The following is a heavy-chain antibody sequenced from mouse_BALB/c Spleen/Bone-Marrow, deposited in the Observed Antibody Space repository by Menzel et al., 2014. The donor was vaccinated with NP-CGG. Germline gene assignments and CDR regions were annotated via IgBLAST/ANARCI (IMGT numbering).Heavy chain of an antibody. CDR3: ARGGYDDAVDY. CDR2: ISYSGST. CDR1: GYSITSDYA. Sequence: EVQLVESGPGLVKPSQSLSLTCTVTGYSITSDYAWNWIRQFPGNKLEWMGYISYSGSTSYNPSLKSRISITRDTSKNQFFLRLNSVTSEDTATYYCARGGYDDAVDYWGQGTSVTVSS. D-gene: IGHD2-14*01. J-gene: IGHJ4*01. V-gene: IGHV3-2*02.